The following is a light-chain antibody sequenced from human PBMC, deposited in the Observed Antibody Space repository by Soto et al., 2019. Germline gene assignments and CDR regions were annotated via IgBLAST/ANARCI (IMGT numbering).Light chain of an antibody. J-gene: IGLJ1*01. CDR3: SSYTSGSLYV. CDR2: DVN. V-gene: IGLV2-14*03. CDR1: SSDVGGYNY. Sequence: QSALTQPASVSGSPGQSIAISCTGTSSDVGGYNYVSWYQQHPGKAPKVMIYDVNNRPSGVSDRFSGSKSGNTASLTISGLQADDEADYYCSSYTSGSLYVFGLGTKLTVL.